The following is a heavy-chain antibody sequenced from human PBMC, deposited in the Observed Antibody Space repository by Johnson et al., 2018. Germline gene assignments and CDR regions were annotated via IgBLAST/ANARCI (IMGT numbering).Heavy chain of an antibody. CDR1: GFTFSSYA. D-gene: IGHD2-15*01. V-gene: IGHV3-30-3*01. Sequence: QLVQSGGGVVQPGRSLRLSCAASGFTFSSYAMHWVRQAPGKGLEWVAVISYDGSNKYYANSVKGRFTISRDNSKNTLYLQMNSLSAVDPAGYYCARVVVGCSGGSCYLSHYYYYMAFWGKGATVTVSS. CDR2: ISYDGSNK. J-gene: IGHJ6*03. CDR3: ARVVVGCSGGSCYLSHYYYYMAF.